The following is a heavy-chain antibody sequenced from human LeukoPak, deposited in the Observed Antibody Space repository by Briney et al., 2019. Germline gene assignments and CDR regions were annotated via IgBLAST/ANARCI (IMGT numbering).Heavy chain of an antibody. CDR2: MNPNSGNT. J-gene: IGHJ5*02. CDR1: GYTFTSYD. V-gene: IGHV1-8*01. Sequence: EASVKVSCEASGYTFTSYDINWVRQATGQGLEWMGWMNPNSGNTGYAQKFQGRVTMTRNTSISTAYMELSSLRSEDTAVYYCARASMVRGVIISYWFDPWGQGTLVTVSS. D-gene: IGHD3-10*01. CDR3: ARASMVRGVIISYWFDP.